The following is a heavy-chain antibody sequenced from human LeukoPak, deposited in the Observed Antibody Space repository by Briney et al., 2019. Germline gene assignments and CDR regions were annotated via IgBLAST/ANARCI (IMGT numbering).Heavy chain of an antibody. CDR3: ARETVAVAGSGYYYYMDV. D-gene: IGHD6-19*01. Sequence: GGSLRLSCAASGFTFNNYFMHWVRQAPGKGLEWVAVISYTGDTKYYADSVKGRFTISRDSSKNTLWLQMNSLRAEDTAVYYCARETVAVAGSGYYYYMDVWGKGTTVTVSS. CDR1: GFTFNNYF. J-gene: IGHJ6*03. V-gene: IGHV3-30*04. CDR2: ISYTGDTK.